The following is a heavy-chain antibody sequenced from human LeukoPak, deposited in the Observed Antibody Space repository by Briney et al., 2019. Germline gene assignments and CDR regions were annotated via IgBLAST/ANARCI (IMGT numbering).Heavy chain of an antibody. CDR3: ARGFAEEGTTTGAFDI. J-gene: IGHJ3*02. Sequence: ASVKVSCKASGYTFTGYYIHWVRQAPGQGLEWMGWVNPDNGVTNYAQKFQGRVTMTRDTSISTAYMELRRLGSDDTAVYYCARGFAEEGTTTGAFDIWGHGTMVTVSS. V-gene: IGHV1-2*02. D-gene: IGHD1-7*01. CDR1: GYTFTGYY. CDR2: VNPDNGVT.